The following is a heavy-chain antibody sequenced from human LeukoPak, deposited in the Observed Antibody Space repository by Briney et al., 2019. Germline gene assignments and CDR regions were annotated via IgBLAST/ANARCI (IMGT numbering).Heavy chain of an antibody. J-gene: IGHJ4*02. Sequence: SVKVSCKASGGTFSSYAISWVRQAPGQGLEWMGGIIPIFGTANYAQKFQGRVTITADESTSTACMELSSLRSEDTAVYYRARSSYGDYGPDDYWGQGTLVTVSS. CDR1: GGTFSSYA. CDR2: IIPIFGTA. V-gene: IGHV1-69*13. D-gene: IGHD4-17*01. CDR3: ARSSYGDYGPDDY.